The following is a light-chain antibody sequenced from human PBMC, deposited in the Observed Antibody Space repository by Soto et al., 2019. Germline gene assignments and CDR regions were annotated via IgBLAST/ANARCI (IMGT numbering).Light chain of an antibody. V-gene: IGKV3-11*01. Sequence: ETVLTQSPATLSLSPGERATLSCRASQSVSSYLAWYQQTPGQAPRLLIYGASSRATGIPDRFSGSGSGTDFTLTITSLQSEDFGVYFCQQYKDWPTTFGQGTKGDIK. CDR3: QQYKDWPTT. J-gene: IGKJ1*01. CDR2: GAS. CDR1: QSVSSY.